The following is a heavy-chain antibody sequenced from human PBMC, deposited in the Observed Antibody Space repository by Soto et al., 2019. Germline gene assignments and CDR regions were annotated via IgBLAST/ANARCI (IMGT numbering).Heavy chain of an antibody. Sequence: QVQLQESGPGLVKPSQTLSLTCTVSGGSISSADYYWSWIRQPPGKGLEWIGYIYYSGRTHGNPALKSRVAISLDPSNNQFSLKLSSVTAADTAVYYCARGVRDCSTTSCYADLDYWGQGTLVTVSS. J-gene: IGHJ4*02. CDR3: ARGVRDCSTTSCYADLDY. D-gene: IGHD2-2*01. CDR1: GGSISSADYY. CDR2: IYYSGRT. V-gene: IGHV4-30-4*01.